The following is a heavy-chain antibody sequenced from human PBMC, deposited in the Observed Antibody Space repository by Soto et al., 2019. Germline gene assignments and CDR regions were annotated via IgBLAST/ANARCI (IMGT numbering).Heavy chain of an antibody. D-gene: IGHD6-19*01. CDR3: ASFGGIEVAGDAFDI. V-gene: IGHV5-10-1*01. CDR2: IDPSDSYT. CDR1: GYSFTSYW. Sequence: PGESLKISCKGSGYSFTSYWISWVRQMPGKGLEWMGRIDPSDSYTNYSPSFQGHVTISADKSISTAYLQWSSLKASDTAMYYCASFGGIEVAGDAFDICGQGKMVTVSS. J-gene: IGHJ3*02.